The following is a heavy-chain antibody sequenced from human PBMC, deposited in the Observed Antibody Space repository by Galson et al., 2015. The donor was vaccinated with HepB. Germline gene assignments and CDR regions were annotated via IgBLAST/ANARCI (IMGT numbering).Heavy chain of an antibody. CDR1: GFTFSSYW. V-gene: IGHV3-7*03. CDR2: IKQDGSEK. CDR3: ARENCSSTSCYSGYYYGMDV. J-gene: IGHJ6*02. Sequence: SLRLSCAASGFTFSSYWMSWVRQAPGKGLEWVANIKQDGSEKYYVDSVKGRFTISRDNAKNSLYLQINSLRAEDTAVYYCARENCSSTSCYSGYYYGMDVWGQGTTVTVSS. D-gene: IGHD2-2*02.